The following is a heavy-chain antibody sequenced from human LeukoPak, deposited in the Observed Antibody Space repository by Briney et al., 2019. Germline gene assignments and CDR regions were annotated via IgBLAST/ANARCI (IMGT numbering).Heavy chain of an antibody. CDR1: GFTFSSHW. J-gene: IGHJ4*02. CDR2: IKSDGITT. CDR3: ARGATYAYYFDF. D-gene: IGHD1-26*01. Sequence: GGSLRLSCAASGFTFSSHWMHWVRQAPGKGLVWVSRIKSDGITTNYADFVRGRFTISRDNAKNTLYLQINSLRAEDTAVYYCARGATYAYYFDFWGQGSLVTVSS. V-gene: IGHV3-74*01.